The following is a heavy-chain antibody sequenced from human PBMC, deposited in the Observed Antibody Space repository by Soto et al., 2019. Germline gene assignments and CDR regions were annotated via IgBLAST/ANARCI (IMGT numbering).Heavy chain of an antibody. CDR3: ARAYSDAFDI. D-gene: IGHD2-15*01. CDR1: GFTFSSYS. J-gene: IGHJ3*02. Sequence: EVQLVESGGGLVKPGGSLRLSCAASGFTFSSYSMNWVRQAPGKGLEWVSSISSSSSYIYYGDSVKGRFTISRDNAKNSLYLQMSSLRAEDTAVYYCARAYSDAFDIWGQGTMVTVSS. CDR2: ISSSSSYI. V-gene: IGHV3-21*04.